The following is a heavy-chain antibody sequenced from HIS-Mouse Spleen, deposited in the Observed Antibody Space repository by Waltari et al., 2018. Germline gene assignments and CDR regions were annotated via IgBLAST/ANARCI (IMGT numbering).Heavy chain of an antibody. CDR3: ARAARDLLLPRYFDL. CDR1: GGSISSYY. V-gene: IGHV4-59*01. J-gene: IGHJ2*01. Sequence: QVQLQESGPGLVKPSETLSLTCTVSGGSISSYYWSWIRQPPGKGLEWIGCYSGSTNYNPTRKSRVTISVDTSKNQFSLKLSAVTAADTAVYYCARAARDLLLPRYFDLWGRGTLVTVSS. CDR2: CYSGST.